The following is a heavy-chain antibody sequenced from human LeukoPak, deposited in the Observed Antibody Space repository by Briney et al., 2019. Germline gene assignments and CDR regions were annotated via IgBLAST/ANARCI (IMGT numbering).Heavy chain of an antibody. D-gene: IGHD5-18*01. J-gene: IGHJ4*02. CDR3: AREGGYSYGYPFDY. CDR1: GFTFSSYS. Sequence: GGSLRLSCAASGFTFSSYSMNWVRQAPGKGLEWVSSISTSSYIFYADSVRGRFTISRDNAKNSLYLQMNSLRAEDTAVYYCAREGGYSYGYPFDYWGQGTLVTVSS. CDR2: ISTSSYI. V-gene: IGHV3-21*01.